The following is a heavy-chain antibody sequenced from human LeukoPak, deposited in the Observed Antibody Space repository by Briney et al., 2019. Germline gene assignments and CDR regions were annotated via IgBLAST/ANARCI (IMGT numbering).Heavy chain of an antibody. CDR1: GFTFDDYA. CDR3: AEDFPPSL. CDR2: ISGDGGST. J-gene: IGHJ4*02. V-gene: IGHV3-43*02. Sequence: AGGSLRLSCAASGFTFDDYAMHWVRQAPGKGLEWVSLISGDGGSTYYADSVKGRFTISRDNSKNSLYLQMNSLRTEDTALCYCAEDFPPSLWGQGTLVTVSS.